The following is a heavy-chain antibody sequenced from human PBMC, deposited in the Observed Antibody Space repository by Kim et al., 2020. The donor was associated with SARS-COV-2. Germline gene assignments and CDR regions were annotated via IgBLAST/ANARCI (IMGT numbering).Heavy chain of an antibody. V-gene: IGHV5-51*01. CDR3: ARTGGPELRYFDWLPPGGDY. Sequence: GESLKISCKGSGYSFTSYWIGWVRQMPGKGLEWMGIIYPGDSDTRYSPSFQGQVTISADKSISTAYLQWSSLKASDTAMYYCARTGGPELRYFDWLPPGGDYWGQGTLVTVSS. CDR1: GYSFTSYW. J-gene: IGHJ4*02. D-gene: IGHD3-9*01. CDR2: IYPGDSDT.